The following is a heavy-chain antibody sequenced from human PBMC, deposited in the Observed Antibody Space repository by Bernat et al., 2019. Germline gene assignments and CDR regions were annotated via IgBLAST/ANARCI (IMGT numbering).Heavy chain of an antibody. V-gene: IGHV4-34*01. CDR2: INHSGST. Sequence: QVQLQQWGAGLLKPSETLSLTCAVYGGSFSGYYWSWIRQPPGNGLEWIGEINHSGSTNYNPSLKSRVTISVDTSKNQFSLRLSSVTAAVTAVYYCARAVVPAEGKHPPGHHYYYYMDVWGKGTTVTVSS. CDR3: ARAVVPAEGKHPPGHHYYYYMDV. CDR1: GGSFSGYY. J-gene: IGHJ6*03. D-gene: IGHD2-2*01.